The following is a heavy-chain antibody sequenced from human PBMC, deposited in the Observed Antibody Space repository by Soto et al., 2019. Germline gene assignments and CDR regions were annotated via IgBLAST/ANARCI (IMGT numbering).Heavy chain of an antibody. Sequence: ASVKVSCKASGYTFTSYGISWVRQAPGQGLEWMGWISAYNGNTNYAQKLQGRVTMTTDTSTSTAYMELRSLRSDDTAVYHCARNYEENDAFDIWGQGTMVTVSS. D-gene: IGHD3-16*01. J-gene: IGHJ3*02. V-gene: IGHV1-18*04. CDR1: GYTFTSYG. CDR3: ARNYEENDAFDI. CDR2: ISAYNGNT.